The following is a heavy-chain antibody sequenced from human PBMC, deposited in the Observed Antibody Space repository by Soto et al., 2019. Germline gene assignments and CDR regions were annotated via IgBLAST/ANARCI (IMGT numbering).Heavy chain of an antibody. CDR3: ARERPDGARLDP. J-gene: IGHJ5*02. CDR2: INPNSGGT. D-gene: IGHD6-6*01. Sequence: ASVKVSCKACGYTFTGYSMHCVRQAPGQGLEWMGWINPNSGGTNYAQKFQGWVTMTRDTSISTAYMELSRLRSDDTAVYYCARERPDGARLDPWGQGTLVTVSS. V-gene: IGHV1-2*04. CDR1: GYTFTGYS.